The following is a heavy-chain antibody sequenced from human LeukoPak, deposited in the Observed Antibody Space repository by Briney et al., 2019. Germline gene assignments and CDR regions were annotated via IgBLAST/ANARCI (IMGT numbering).Heavy chain of an antibody. D-gene: IGHD5-12*01. CDR3: ATPWLPPSPNWFHP. CDR1: GYTLTELS. CDR2: FDPEDGET. Sequence: ASVKVSCKVSGYTLTELSMHWVRQAPGKGLEWMGGFDPEDGETIYAQKFQGRVTMTEDTSTDTAYMELSSLRSEDTAVYYCATPWLPPSPNWFHPWGQGTLVTVSS. J-gene: IGHJ5*02. V-gene: IGHV1-24*01.